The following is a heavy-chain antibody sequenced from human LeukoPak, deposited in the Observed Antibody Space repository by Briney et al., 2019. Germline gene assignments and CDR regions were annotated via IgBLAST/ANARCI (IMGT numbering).Heavy chain of an antibody. CDR2: INPNSGGT. CDR1: GYTFTGYY. D-gene: IGHD2-2*01. CDR3: ASLSPYCSSTSCWDY. V-gene: IGHV1-2*02. J-gene: IGHJ4*02. Sequence: ASVKVSCKASGYTFTGYYMHWVRQAPGQGLEWMGWINPNSGGTNYAQKFQGRVTMTRDTSISTAYMELSRLRSDDTAVYYCASLSPYCSSTSCWDYWGQGTLATVSS.